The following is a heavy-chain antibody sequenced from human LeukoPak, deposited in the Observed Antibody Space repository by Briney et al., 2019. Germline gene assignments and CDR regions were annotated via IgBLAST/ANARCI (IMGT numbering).Heavy chain of an antibody. D-gene: IGHD3-3*01. CDR2: INWNGVST. CDR1: GFTFDDYG. V-gene: IGHV3-20*04. CDR3: ARKYYDFWSGYYTGTVYYYYMDV. J-gene: IGHJ6*03. Sequence: PGGSLRLSCAASGFTFDDYGMSWVRQAPGKGLEWVSGINWNGVSTGYEDSVKGRFTISRDNAKNSLYLQMNSLRAEDTALYYCARKYYDFWSGYYTGTVYYYYMDVWGKGTTVTVSS.